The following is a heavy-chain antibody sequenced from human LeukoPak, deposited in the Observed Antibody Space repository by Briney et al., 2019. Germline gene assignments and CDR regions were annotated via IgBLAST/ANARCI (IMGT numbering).Heavy chain of an antibody. Sequence: ASVKVSCKASGGTFSSYAISWVRQAPGQGLEWMGRIIPILGIANYAQKFQGRVTITADKSTSTAYMELSSLRSDDTAVYYCARGGEPNGGFDYWGQGTLVTVSS. CDR2: IIPILGIA. D-gene: IGHD1-26*01. CDR3: ARGGEPNGGFDY. J-gene: IGHJ4*02. CDR1: GGTFSSYA. V-gene: IGHV1-69*04.